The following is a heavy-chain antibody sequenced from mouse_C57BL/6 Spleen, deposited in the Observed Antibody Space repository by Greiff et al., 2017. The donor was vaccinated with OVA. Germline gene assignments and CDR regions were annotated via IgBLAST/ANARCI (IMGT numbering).Heavy chain of an antibody. J-gene: IGHJ2*01. CDR3: ARSYYGSSIFDY. D-gene: IGHD1-1*01. V-gene: IGHV1-64*01. CDR1: GYTFTSYW. CDR2: IHPNSGST. Sequence: QVQLQQPGAELVKPGASVKLSCKASGYTFTSYWMHWVKQRPGQGLEWIGMIHPNSGSTNYNEKFKSKATLTVDKSSSTAYMQLSSLTSEDSAVYYCARSYYGSSIFDYWGQGTTLTVSS.